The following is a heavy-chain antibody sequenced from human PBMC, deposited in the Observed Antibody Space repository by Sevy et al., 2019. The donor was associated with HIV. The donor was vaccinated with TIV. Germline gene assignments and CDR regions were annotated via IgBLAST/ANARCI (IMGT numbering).Heavy chain of an antibody. J-gene: IGHJ4*02. D-gene: IGHD6-13*01. Sequence: GGSLRLSCAASGFIFSSNAMHWVRQAPGKGREWVSVISYDGSNKEYADSVKGRFTISRDNAKNTLYLQMNSPRPEDTAVYYCARVPGAVIAAGPYHFDYWGQGTLVTVSS. CDR1: GFIFSSNA. V-gene: IGHV3-30*04. CDR2: ISYDGSNK. CDR3: ARVPGAVIAAGPYHFDY.